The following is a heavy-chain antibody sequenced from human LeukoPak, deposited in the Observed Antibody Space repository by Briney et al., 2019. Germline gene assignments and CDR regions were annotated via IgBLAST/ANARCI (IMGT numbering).Heavy chain of an antibody. CDR1: GGSFSGYY. Sequence: SETLSLTCAVYGGSFSGYYWSWIRQPPGKGLEWIGEINHSGSTNYNPSLKSRVTISVDTSKNQFSLKLSSVTAADTAVYYCARPDEPTYYYDSSGYPYWGQGTLVTVSS. CDR3: ARPDEPTYYYDSSGYPY. J-gene: IGHJ4*02. V-gene: IGHV4-34*01. D-gene: IGHD3-22*01. CDR2: INHSGST.